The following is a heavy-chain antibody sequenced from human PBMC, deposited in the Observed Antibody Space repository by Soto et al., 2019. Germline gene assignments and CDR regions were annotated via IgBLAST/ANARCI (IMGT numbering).Heavy chain of an antibody. D-gene: IGHD3-22*01. CDR3: ARGGASSGYYVSYYYGMDV. J-gene: IGHJ6*02. Sequence: RGSLRLSCAASGFTFSAYYMSWIRQPPGKGLEWVSYISSSGSTIYYADSGKGPFTISRGNAKKSPYLQMNSLRAEDPAVYYCARGGASSGYYVSYYYGMDVWGQGTTVTVSS. CDR1: GFTFSAYY. CDR2: ISSSGSTI. V-gene: IGHV3-11*01.